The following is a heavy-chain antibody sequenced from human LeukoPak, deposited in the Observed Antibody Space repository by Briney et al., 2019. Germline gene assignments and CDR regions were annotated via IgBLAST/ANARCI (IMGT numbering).Heavy chain of an antibody. J-gene: IGHJ4*02. D-gene: IGHD4-17*01. CDR2: ISGSGDST. CDR3: ARDEPTVTTGPPVGS. CDR1: GFTFSSYA. Sequence: PGGSLRLSCAASGFTFSSYAMSWVRQAPGKGLEWVSAISGSGDSTYYADSVKGRFTISRDNAKNTLYLQMNSLRVEDTAVYYCARDEPTVTTGPPVGSWGQGTLVTVSS. V-gene: IGHV3-23*01.